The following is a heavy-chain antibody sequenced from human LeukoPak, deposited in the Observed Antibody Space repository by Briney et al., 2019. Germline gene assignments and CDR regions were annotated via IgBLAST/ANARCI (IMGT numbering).Heavy chain of an antibody. CDR2: ISYDGNNK. CDR1: GFTFSRNV. D-gene: IGHD3-10*01. V-gene: IGHV3-30*01. CDR3: ARGGIPAGPYYYFYYMDV. J-gene: IGHJ6*03. Sequence: GGSLRLSCAASGFTFSRNVMHWVRQAPGKGLEWVALISYDGNNKFYADSVKGRFTISRDNSRNTLYLQMNSLRGEDAAVYSCARGGIPAGPYYYFYYMDVWGKGTAVTVSS.